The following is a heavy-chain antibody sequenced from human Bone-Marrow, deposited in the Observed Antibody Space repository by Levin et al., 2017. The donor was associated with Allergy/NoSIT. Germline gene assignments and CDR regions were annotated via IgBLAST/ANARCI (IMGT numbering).Heavy chain of an antibody. CDR2: ISSSSSYT. V-gene: IGHV3-11*06. CDR1: GFTFSDYY. Sequence: GESLKISCAASGFTFSDYYMSWIRQAPGKGLEWVSYISSSSSYTNYADSVKGRFTISRDNAKNSLYLQMNSLRAEDTAVYYCARDRDYGDYLDAFDIWGQGTMVTVSS. J-gene: IGHJ3*02. D-gene: IGHD4-17*01. CDR3: ARDRDYGDYLDAFDI.